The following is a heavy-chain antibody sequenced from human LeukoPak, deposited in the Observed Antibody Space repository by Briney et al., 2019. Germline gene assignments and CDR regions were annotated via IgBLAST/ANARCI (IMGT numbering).Heavy chain of an antibody. CDR1: RGTLSSYA. V-gene: IGHV1-69*04. CDR2: IIPILGIA. Sequence: RAAVKVSCKASRGTLSSYAISWVRQAPGQGLEWLGRIIPILGIANYAQKFQGRVTITADKSTSTAYMELSSLRSEDTAVYYCARFSGGSHVSGMDVWGQGTTVTVSS. CDR3: ARFSGGSHVSGMDV. D-gene: IGHD2-15*01. J-gene: IGHJ6*02.